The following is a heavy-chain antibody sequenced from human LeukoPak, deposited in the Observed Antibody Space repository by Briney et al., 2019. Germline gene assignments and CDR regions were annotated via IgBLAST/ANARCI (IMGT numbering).Heavy chain of an antibody. V-gene: IGHV3-23*01. CDR2: IGGGDT. CDR3: AKDGQSFNSMYDYFDS. J-gene: IGHJ4*02. Sequence: GGSLRLSCAASGFTFRNFAISWVRQAPGKGLEWVSSIGGGDTHYADSVKGRFTISRDDSRSTVDLQMSSLRAEDTAVYYCAKDGQSFNSMYDYFDSWGQGTLVTVSS. D-gene: IGHD2-8*01. CDR1: GFTFRNFA.